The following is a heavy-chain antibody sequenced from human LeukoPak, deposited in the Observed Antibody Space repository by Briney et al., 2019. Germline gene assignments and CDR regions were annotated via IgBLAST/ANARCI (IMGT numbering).Heavy chain of an antibody. J-gene: IGHJ4*02. CDR2: VNWSGGST. CDR1: GFTFDDYG. Sequence: PGGSLRLSCAASGFTFDDYGMSWVRQVPGKGLEWVSSVNWSGGSTAYADSVKGRFTISRDNSKNTLYLQMNSLRAEDTAVYYCAKDPYSSSWYSLAPLFDYWGQGTLVTVSS. V-gene: IGHV3-20*04. D-gene: IGHD6-13*01. CDR3: AKDPYSSSWYSLAPLFDY.